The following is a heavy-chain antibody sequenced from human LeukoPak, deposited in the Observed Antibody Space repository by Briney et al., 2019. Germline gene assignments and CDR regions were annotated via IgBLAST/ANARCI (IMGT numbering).Heavy chain of an antibody. CDR2: IASETYGGTA. CDR1: GFTFSSYA. J-gene: IGHJ4*02. CDR3: TRAQTPYY. Sequence: GGSLRLSCAASGFTFSSYAMSWVRQAPGKGLEWVGFIASETYGGTAEYAASVKGRFTISRHDSQRIAYLQMNSLKTEDTAVYYCTRAQTPYYWGQRTLVTVSS. V-gene: IGHV3-49*04.